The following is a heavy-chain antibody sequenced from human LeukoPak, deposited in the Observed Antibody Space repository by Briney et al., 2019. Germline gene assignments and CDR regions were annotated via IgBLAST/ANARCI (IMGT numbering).Heavy chain of an antibody. CDR1: GFTFSSYV. CDR2: ISGRGVGT. V-gene: IGHV3-23*01. D-gene: IGHD2-2*01. J-gene: IGHJ4*02. Sequence: PGRSLRLSCAASGFTFSSYVMSWVRQAPGKGLEWVSSISGRGVGTFYADSVKGRFTISRDNSKNTLYLQMNSLRADDTAVYYCAKGRQYQLLTKPFDYWGQGTLVTVSS. CDR3: AKGRQYQLLTKPFDY.